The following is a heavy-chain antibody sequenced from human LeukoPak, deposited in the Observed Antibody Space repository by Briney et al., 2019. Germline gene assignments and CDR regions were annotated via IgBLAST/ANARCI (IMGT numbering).Heavy chain of an antibody. CDR3: AKGTLAVAALFDY. CDR2: IYSGGST. CDR1: GFTVSSNY. J-gene: IGHJ4*02. V-gene: IGHV3-53*01. D-gene: IGHD6-19*01. Sequence: GGSLRLSCAASGFTVSSNYMSWVRQAPGKGLEWVSVIYSGGSTYYADSVKGRLTISRDNSKNTLYLQMNSLRAEDTAIYYCAKGTLAVAALFDYWGQGSLVTVSS.